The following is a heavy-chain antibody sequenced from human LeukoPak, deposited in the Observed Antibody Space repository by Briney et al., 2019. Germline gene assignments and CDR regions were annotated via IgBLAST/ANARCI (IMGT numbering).Heavy chain of an antibody. CDR2: ISGSGGST. J-gene: IGHJ4*02. V-gene: IGHV3-23*01. CDR3: ARYSSGWPFDY. Sequence: GGSLRLSCAASGLTFSSYAMSWVRQAPGKGLEWVSAISGSGGSTYYADSVKGRFTISRDNSKNTLYLQMNSLRAEDTAVYYCARYSSGWPFDYWGQGTLVTVSS. CDR1: GLTFSSYA. D-gene: IGHD6-19*01.